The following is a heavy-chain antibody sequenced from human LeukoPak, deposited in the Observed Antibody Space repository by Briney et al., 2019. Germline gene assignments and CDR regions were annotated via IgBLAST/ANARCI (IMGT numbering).Heavy chain of an antibody. CDR1: GFTFRNYA. CDR3: ANGEGYYFDY. D-gene: IGHD3-3*01. CDR2: ISGSGGST. Sequence: GGSLRLSCAASGFTFRNYAMSWVRQAPGKGLEWVSAISGSGGSTYYADSVKGRLTISRDNSKNTLYLQMNSLRAEDTAVYYCANGEGYYFDYWGQGTLVTVSS. V-gene: IGHV3-23*01. J-gene: IGHJ4*02.